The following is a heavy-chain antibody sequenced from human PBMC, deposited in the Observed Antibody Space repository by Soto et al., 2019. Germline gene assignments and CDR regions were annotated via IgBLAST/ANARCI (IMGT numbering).Heavy chain of an antibody. D-gene: IGHD3-3*01. CDR3: ARVEIYDFWSGYHTHPTKKYYYYGMDV. J-gene: IGHJ6*02. Sequence: GASVKVSCKASGYTFASYGSSWVRQAPGQGLEWMGWISAYNGNTNYAQKLQGRVTMTTGTSTSTAYMELRSLRSDDTAVYYCARVEIYDFWSGYHTHPTKKYYYYGMDVWGQGTTVTVSS. CDR2: ISAYNGNT. V-gene: IGHV1-18*01. CDR1: GYTFASYG.